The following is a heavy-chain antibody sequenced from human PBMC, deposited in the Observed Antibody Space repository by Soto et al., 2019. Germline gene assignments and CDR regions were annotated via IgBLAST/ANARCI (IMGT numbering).Heavy chain of an antibody. J-gene: IGHJ6*02. CDR1: GYTFSGYS. Sequence: ASVKVSCKASGYTFSGYSITWVRQAPGQGLEWMGRISGYNGNTNYARTLRGRLTLATDTSTSTAYMELRSLTSDDTAVYYCARDVFCGGAPACPDMDVWGQGTTVTVSS. V-gene: IGHV1-18*04. CDR3: ARDVFCGGAPACPDMDV. D-gene: IGHD2-21*01. CDR2: ISGYNGNT.